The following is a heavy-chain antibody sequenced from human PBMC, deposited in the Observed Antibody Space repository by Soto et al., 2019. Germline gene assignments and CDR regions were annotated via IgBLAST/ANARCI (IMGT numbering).Heavy chain of an antibody. CDR2: ISAYNGNT. V-gene: IGHV1-18*01. CDR1: GYTFTSYA. D-gene: IGHD2-2*01. CDR3: ARDRVDIVVVPAAIPYYYYGMDV. Sequence: ASVKVSCKASGYTFTSYAMHWVRQAPGQGLEWMGWISAYNGNTNYAQKLQGRVTMTTDTSTSTAYMELRSLRSDDTAVYYCARDRVDIVVVPAAIPYYYYGMDVWGQGTTVTVSS. J-gene: IGHJ6*02.